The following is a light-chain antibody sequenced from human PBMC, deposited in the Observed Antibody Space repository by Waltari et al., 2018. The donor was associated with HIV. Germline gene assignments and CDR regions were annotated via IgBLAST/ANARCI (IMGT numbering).Light chain of an antibody. CDR3: QQYSTSLYT. CDR2: AAS. Sequence: IVLTQSPGTVSFSPGEIAILSSRASQSVSSYLAWYQQRPGQAPRLLIYAASTRATGIPDRFRGSGSRTDFTLTITRLQPEDFAVYYCQQYSTSLYTFGQGTKLE. J-gene: IGKJ2*01. V-gene: IGKV3-20*01. CDR1: QSVSSY.